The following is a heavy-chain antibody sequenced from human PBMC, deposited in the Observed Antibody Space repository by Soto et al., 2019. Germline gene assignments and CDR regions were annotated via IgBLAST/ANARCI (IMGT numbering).Heavy chain of an antibody. D-gene: IGHD3-22*01. V-gene: IGHV1-18*01. CDR2: ISGYNGNT. CDR1: GYSFTTYG. Sequence: QIQLVQSGTEVKRSGASVKVSCKTSGYSFTTYGLSWVRQAPGRGLEWVGWISGYNGNTNYAQKFQGTVILTTDTPTTTGYMEIKSLSSDDTAVYYCVRDTYYYHSSGPAPFEYXGQXX. J-gene: IGHJ4*02. CDR3: VRDTYYYHSSGPAPFEY.